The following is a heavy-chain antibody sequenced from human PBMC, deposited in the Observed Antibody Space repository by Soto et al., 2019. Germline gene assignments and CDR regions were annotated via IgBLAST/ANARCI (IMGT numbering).Heavy chain of an antibody. J-gene: IGHJ4*02. CDR2: IYYSGST. Sequence: SETLSLTCTVSGGSISSGGYYWSWIRQHPGQGLEWIGYIYYSGSTYYNPSLKSRVTISVDTAKNQFSLKLSPVTAADTAVYYWARGSSLGGYYLDYWGQGTLVTVSS. CDR1: GGSISSGGYY. CDR3: ARGSSLGGYYLDY. V-gene: IGHV4-31*03. D-gene: IGHD6-6*01.